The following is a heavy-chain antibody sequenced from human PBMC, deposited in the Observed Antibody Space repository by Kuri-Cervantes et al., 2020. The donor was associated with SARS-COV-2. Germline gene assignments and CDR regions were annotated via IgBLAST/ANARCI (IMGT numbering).Heavy chain of an antibody. D-gene: IGHD2/OR15-2a*01. V-gene: IGHV3-23*01. CDR2: IGGSGVRT. CDR1: GFTVSTNY. J-gene: IGHJ4*02. Sequence: GGSLRLSCAASGFTVSTNYMSWVRQAPGKGLEWVSVIGGSGVRTNYADSVKGRFTISRDNSKNTLYLQMNSLRAEDTAVYYCVKDSRVYYFDYWGQGTLVTVSS. CDR3: VKDSRVYYFDY.